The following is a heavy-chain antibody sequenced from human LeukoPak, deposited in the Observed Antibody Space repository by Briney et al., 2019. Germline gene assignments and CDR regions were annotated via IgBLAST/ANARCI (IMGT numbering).Heavy chain of an antibody. CDR1: GGSISSSSYY. V-gene: IGHV4-39*01. CDR2: IYYSGST. D-gene: IGHD6-6*01. CDR3: AREYSSSSGLYYYYYYMDV. J-gene: IGHJ6*03. Sequence: NPSETLSLTCTVSGGSISSSSYYWGWIRQPPGKGLEWIGSIYYSGSTYYSPSLKSRVAISVDTSKNQFSLNLRSVTAADTAVYYCAREYSSSSGLYYYYYYMDVWGKGTTVTVSS.